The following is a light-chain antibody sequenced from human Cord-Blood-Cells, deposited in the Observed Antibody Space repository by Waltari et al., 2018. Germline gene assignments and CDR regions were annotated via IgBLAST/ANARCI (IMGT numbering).Light chain of an antibody. CDR2: RAA. V-gene: IGKV3-20*01. J-gene: IGKJ4*01. CDR3: QQYGSSRLT. Sequence: ELVFTQYPGTLSLSPGVRATFCGRASQSVSSSYLAWYQQKPGQAPRLLIYRAASRATGIPDRFSGSGSGTDFTRTISRLEPEDFALYYCQQYGSSRLTFGGGTKVEIK. CDR1: QSVSSSY.